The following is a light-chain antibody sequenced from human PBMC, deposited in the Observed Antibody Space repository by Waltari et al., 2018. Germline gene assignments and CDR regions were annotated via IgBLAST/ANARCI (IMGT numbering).Light chain of an antibody. V-gene: IGKV1-33*01. CDR1: QDIYNY. Sequence: DIQMTQSPSSLSASVGDIVTVTCQASQDIYNYLSWYQQKPGKAPKLLIYHASTLETGVPSRFSGSGSGTDFTFTISSLQPEDIGTYYCQHYRTFGQGTKVEIK. CDR3: QHYRT. CDR2: HAS. J-gene: IGKJ1*01.